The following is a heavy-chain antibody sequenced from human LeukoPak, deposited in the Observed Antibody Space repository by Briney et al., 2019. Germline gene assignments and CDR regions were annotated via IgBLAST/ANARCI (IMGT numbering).Heavy chain of an antibody. CDR1: GYTFTGYY. V-gene: IGHV1-2*02. J-gene: IGHJ3*02. Sequence: GASVKVSCKASGYTFTGYYMHWVRRAPGQGLEWMGWINPNSGGTNYAQKFQGRVTMTRDTSISTAYMELSRLRSDDTAVYYCARDRIAVAGNAFDIWGQGTMVTVSS. CDR2: INPNSGGT. D-gene: IGHD6-19*01. CDR3: ARDRIAVAGNAFDI.